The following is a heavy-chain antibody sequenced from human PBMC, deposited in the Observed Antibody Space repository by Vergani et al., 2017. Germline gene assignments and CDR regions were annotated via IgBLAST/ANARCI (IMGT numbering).Heavy chain of an antibody. J-gene: IGHJ6*02. CDR2: MNPGDGDT. Sequence: QVQLVQSGAELKKPGASVWVSCKASGYTFSDYYIHWVRQAPGQGPEWLGWMNPGDGDTMYAEKFKGRVTMTRVTSLSTGYMDLTRLTSDDTAVYYCARDXARDQLLRWGMDVWGQGTTVTVSS. CDR1: GYTFSDYY. D-gene: IGHD2-2*01. V-gene: IGHV1-2*02. CDR3: ARDXARDQLLRWGMDV.